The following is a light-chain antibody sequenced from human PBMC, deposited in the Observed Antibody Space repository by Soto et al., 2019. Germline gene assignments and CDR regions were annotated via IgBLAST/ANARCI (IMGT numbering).Light chain of an antibody. V-gene: IGKV3-11*01. J-gene: IGKJ4*01. CDR1: QSVSSY. CDR3: QQRSNWLT. Sequence: EIVLTQSPATLSLSPWERATLSCRASQSVSSYLAWYQQKPGQAPRLLIYGTSSRATGIPDRFSGSGSGTDSTLTISSLEPEDFAVYYCQQRSNWLTFGGGTKVDIK. CDR2: GTS.